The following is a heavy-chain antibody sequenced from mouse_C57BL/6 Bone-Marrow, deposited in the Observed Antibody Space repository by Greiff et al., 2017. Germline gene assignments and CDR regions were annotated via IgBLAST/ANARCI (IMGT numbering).Heavy chain of an antibody. CDR3: ARNAAYSTRLWYFDV. CDR1: GFSLTSYG. Sequence: VMLVESGPGLVQPSQSLSITCTVSGFSLTSYGVHWVRQSPGQGLEWLGVIWSGGSTDYNAAFISRLSISKDNSKSQVFFKMNSLQADDTAIYYCARNAAYSTRLWYFDVWGTGTTVTVSS. J-gene: IGHJ1*03. D-gene: IGHD2-10*01. CDR2: IWSGGST. V-gene: IGHV2-2*01.